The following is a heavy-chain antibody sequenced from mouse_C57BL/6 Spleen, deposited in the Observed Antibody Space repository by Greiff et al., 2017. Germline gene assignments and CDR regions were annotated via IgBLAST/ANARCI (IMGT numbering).Heavy chain of an antibody. J-gene: IGHJ2*01. Sequence: QVQLQQPGAELVRPGSSVKLSCKASGYTFTSYWMDWVKQRPGQGLEWIGNIYPSDSETHYNQKFKDKATLTVDKSASTAYMQLSSLTSEDSAVYYCARGTTVVATDFDYWGQGTTL. CDR3: ARGTTVVATDFDY. V-gene: IGHV1-61*01. D-gene: IGHD1-1*01. CDR2: IYPSDSET. CDR1: GYTFTSYW.